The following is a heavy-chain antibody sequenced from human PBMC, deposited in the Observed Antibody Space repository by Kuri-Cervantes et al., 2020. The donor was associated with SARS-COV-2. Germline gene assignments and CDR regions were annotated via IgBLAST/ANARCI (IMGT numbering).Heavy chain of an antibody. CDR1: GFTFGDYA. J-gene: IGHJ6*02. V-gene: IGHV3-49*04. Sequence: GGSLRLSCTASGFTFGDYAMSWVRQAPGKGLEWVGFIRSKAYGGTTEYAASVKGRFTISRDDSKSIAYLQMNSLKTEDTAVYYCTRDIHYALLGYYYGMDVWGQGTTVTVSS. D-gene: IGHD3-16*01. CDR2: IRSKAYGGTT. CDR3: TRDIHYALLGYYYGMDV.